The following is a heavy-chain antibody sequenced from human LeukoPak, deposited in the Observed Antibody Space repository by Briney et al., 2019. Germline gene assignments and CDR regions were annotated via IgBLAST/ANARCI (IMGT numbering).Heavy chain of an antibody. CDR3: AKKGAVGELPLHYFDY. Sequence: PGGSLRLSCAASGFTFSNAWMSWVRQAPGKGLEWVAVISYDGSNKYYADSVKGRFTISRDNSKNTLYLQMNSLRAEDTAVYYCAKKGAVGELPLHYFDYWGQGTLVTVSS. CDR2: ISYDGSNK. D-gene: IGHD3-16*02. J-gene: IGHJ4*02. V-gene: IGHV3-30*18. CDR1: GFTFSNAW.